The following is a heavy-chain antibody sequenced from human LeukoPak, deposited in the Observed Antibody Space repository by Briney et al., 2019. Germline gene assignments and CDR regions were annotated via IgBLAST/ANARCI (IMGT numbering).Heavy chain of an antibody. CDR1: GFTFGTYT. Sequence: ASVKVSCKASGFTFGTYTISWVRQAPGQGLEWMGCISTYNGDTNYAQNLQGRVTMTTDPSTNTAYMELRSLRSDDTAVYYCVREIGQWLISGIDYWGQGTLVTVSS. CDR3: VREIGQWLISGIDY. V-gene: IGHV1-18*01. J-gene: IGHJ4*02. CDR2: ISTYNGDT. D-gene: IGHD6-19*01.